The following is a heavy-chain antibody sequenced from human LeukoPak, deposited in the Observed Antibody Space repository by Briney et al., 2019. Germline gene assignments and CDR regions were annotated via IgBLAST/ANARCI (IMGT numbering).Heavy chain of an antibody. V-gene: IGHV1-2*04. Sequence: ASVKVSCKASGYTFTGYYMHWVRQAPGQGLEWMGWINPNSGGTNYAQKFQGWVTMTRDTSISTAYMELSRLRSDDTAVYYCARVYSYGYGDDAFDIWGQGTMVTVSS. D-gene: IGHD5-18*01. J-gene: IGHJ3*02. CDR1: GYTFTGYY. CDR2: INPNSGGT. CDR3: ARVYSYGYGDDAFDI.